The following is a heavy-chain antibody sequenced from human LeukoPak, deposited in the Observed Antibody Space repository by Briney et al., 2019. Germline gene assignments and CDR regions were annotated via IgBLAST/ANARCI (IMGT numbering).Heavy chain of an antibody. D-gene: IGHD3-10*01. V-gene: IGHV4-4*02. CDR3: ARGGSGEGY. CDR2: IYHSGST. J-gene: IGHJ4*02. CDR1: GGSIGSSNW. Sequence: SETLSLTCAVSGGSIGSSNWWSWVRQPPGKGLEWIGEIYHSGSTNYNPSLRSRVTISADTSKNQFSLKLTSVTAADTAVYYCARGGSGEGYWGQGTLVTVSS.